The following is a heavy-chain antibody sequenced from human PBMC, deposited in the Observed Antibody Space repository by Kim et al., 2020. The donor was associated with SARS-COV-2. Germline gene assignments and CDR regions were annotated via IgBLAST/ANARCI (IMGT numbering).Heavy chain of an antibody. CDR2: IIPIFGTA. J-gene: IGHJ1*01. D-gene: IGHD3-22*01. Sequence: SVKVSCKASGGTFSSYAISWVRQAPGLGLEWMGGIIPIFGTANYAQKFQGRVTITADESTSTAYMELSSLRSEDTAVYYCARVRSSIRYYYDSSGYSLSYWGQGALVTVSS. V-gene: IGHV1-69*13. CDR1: GGTFSSYA. CDR3: ARVRSSIRYYYDSSGYSLSY.